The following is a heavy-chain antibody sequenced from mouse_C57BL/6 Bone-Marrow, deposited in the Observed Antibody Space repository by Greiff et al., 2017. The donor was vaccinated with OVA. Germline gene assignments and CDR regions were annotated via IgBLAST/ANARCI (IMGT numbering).Heavy chain of an antibody. Sequence: EVKLMESGGDLVKPGGSLKLSCAASGFTFSRYGMSWVRQPPDPRLEWVATLSSGGSYTYYPDSVTGRFTISRDNAKNTLHQQKRSRKSEDTAMKDCATYYSNYEFAYGGQGTRVTVSA. V-gene: IGHV5-6*01. CDR3: ATYYSNYEFAY. D-gene: IGHD2-5*01. J-gene: IGHJ3*01. CDR2: LSSGGSYT. CDR1: GFTFSRYG.